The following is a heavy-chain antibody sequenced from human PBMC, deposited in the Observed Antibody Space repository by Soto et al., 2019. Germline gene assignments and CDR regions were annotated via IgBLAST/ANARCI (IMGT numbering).Heavy chain of an antibody. CDR2: IIPIFGTA. J-gene: IGHJ4*02. CDR1: GGTFSSYA. D-gene: IGHD4-17*01. V-gene: IGHV1-69*13. Sequence: SVKVSCKASGGTFSSYAISWVRQAPGQGLEWMGGIIPIFGTANYAQKFQGRVTITADESTSTAYMELSSLRSEDTAVYYCARDNRNGYGGPEYYFDYWGQGTLVTVSS. CDR3: ARDNRNGYGGPEYYFDY.